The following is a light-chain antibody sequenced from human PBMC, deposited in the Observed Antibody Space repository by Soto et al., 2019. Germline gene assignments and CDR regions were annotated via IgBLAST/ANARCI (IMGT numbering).Light chain of an antibody. CDR3: QQRNVWPPVT. J-gene: IGKJ5*01. CDR1: PSVTTF. V-gene: IGKV3-11*01. Sequence: EIVLTQSPGTLSLSPGERATPSCRASPSVTTFLAWYQQKPGQAPRLLIYGVFNRATGIPARFSGSGSGTDFTLTISSLEPEDSAVYYCQQRNVWPPVTFGQGTRLEI. CDR2: GVF.